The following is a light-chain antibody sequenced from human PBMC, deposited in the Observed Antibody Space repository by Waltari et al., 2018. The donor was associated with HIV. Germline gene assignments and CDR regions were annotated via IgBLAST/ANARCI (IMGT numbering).Light chain of an antibody. V-gene: IGLV1-51*01. J-gene: IGLJ3*02. Sequence: QSILTQPPSVSAAPGQRVAISCSGGDSNIGAHLLSWYQQRPGAAPKLLIFDNHQRPSGIPARFTASKSDTSGTLDIAGLQTGDEGDYYCATWDSSLRNWVFGGGTRLTVL. CDR2: DNH. CDR3: ATWDSSLRNWV. CDR1: DSNIGAHL.